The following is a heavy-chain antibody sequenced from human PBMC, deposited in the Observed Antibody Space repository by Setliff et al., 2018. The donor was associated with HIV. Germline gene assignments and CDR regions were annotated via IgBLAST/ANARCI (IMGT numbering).Heavy chain of an antibody. Sequence: PSETLSLTCTVSGGSISSYYWSWIRQPPGKGLEWIGIIYYSGSTYYKPSLKSRVTISVDTSKNQFSLKLSSVTAADTAVYYCARDRSNWNYYMDVWGKGTTVTVSS. CDR2: IYYSGST. V-gene: IGHV4-59*12. J-gene: IGHJ6*03. CDR1: GGSISSYY. D-gene: IGHD1-20*01. CDR3: ARDRSNWNYYMDV.